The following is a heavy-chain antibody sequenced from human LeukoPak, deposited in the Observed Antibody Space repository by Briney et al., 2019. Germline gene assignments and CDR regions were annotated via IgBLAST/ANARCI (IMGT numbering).Heavy chain of an antibody. Sequence: GGSLRLSCAASGFSFSSFWMHWVRQAPGKGLVWVSGIKSDGAGTSYVDSVKGRFTISRDNSKNTLYLQMNSLRAEDTAVYYCARVPYSGSYYFQTIGYFDYWGQGTLVTVSS. D-gene: IGHD1-26*01. CDR3: ARVPYSGSYYFQTIGYFDY. CDR2: IKSDGAGT. J-gene: IGHJ4*02. CDR1: GFSFSSFW. V-gene: IGHV3-74*01.